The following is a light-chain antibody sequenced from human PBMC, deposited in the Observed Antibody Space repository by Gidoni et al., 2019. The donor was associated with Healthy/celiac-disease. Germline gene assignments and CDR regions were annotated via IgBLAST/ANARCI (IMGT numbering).Light chain of an antibody. V-gene: IGKV3-15*01. J-gene: IGKJ1*01. CDR2: GAS. CDR3: QQYNNWPLRRLGGSLT. CDR1: QSVSSN. Sequence: EIVMTQSPATLSVSPGERATLSCRASQSVSSNLAWYQQKPGQAPRLLIYGASTRATGIPARFSGSGSGTEFTLTISSLQSEDFAVYYCQQYNNWPLRRLGGSLTFGQGTKVEIK.